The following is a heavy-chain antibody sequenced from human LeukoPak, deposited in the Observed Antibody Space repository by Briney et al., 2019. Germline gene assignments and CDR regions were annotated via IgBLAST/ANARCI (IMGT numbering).Heavy chain of an antibody. CDR3: ATAPYDSIGIFDY. J-gene: IGHJ4*02. V-gene: IGHV3-43D*03. D-gene: IGHD3-22*01. CDR1: ALTFDDYA. CDR2: ISWDGDST. Sequence: GGSLRLPCAASALTFDDYAMHWVRQAPEKGLECVSLISWDGDSTYYSDSVKGRFTISRDNNKNSLYLQMNSLRTEDTALYYCATAPYDSIGIFDYWGQGTLVTVSS.